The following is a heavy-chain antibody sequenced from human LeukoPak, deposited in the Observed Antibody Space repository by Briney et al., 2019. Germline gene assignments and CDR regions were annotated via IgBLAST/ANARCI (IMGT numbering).Heavy chain of an antibody. CDR2: IIPIFGTA. CDR1: GGTFSSYA. CDR3: ARAPPRYYYMDV. V-gene: IGHV1-69*01. Sequence: GSSVKVSCKASGGTFSSYAISWVRQAPGQGLEWMGGIIPIFGTANYAQKFQGRVTITADESTSTAYMELSSLRSEETAVYYCARAPPRYYYMDVWGKGTTVTVSS. J-gene: IGHJ6*03.